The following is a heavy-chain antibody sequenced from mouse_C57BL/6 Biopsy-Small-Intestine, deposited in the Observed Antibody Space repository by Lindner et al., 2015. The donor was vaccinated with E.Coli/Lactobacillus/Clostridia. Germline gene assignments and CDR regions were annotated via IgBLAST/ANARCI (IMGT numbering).Heavy chain of an antibody. D-gene: IGHD2-1*01. CDR3: AREGNGGDY. J-gene: IGHJ2*01. CDR2: INPGSGGT. CDR1: GYAFTNYL. Sequence: VQLQESEAELVRPGTSVKVSCKASGYAFTNYLIEWVKQRPGQGLEWIGVINPGSGGTNYNEKFKGKATLTADKSSSTAYMQLSSLTSEDSAVYFCAREGNGGDYWGQGTTLTVSS. V-gene: IGHV1-54*01.